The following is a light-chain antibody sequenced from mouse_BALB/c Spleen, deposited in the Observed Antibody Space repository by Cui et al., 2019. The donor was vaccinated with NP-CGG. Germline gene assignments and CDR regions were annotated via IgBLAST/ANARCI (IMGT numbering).Light chain of an antibody. J-gene: IGLJ1*01. CDR1: TGAVTTSNY. CDR3: ALWYSNHWV. CDR2: GTN. V-gene: IGLV1*01. Sequence: QAVVTQESALTTSPGETVTLTCRSSTGAVTTSNYANWVQEQPDHLFTGLIVGTNNRVPGVPARFSGSLIGDKAALTITGAQTEDEAIYFCALWYSNHWVFGGGTKTDCP.